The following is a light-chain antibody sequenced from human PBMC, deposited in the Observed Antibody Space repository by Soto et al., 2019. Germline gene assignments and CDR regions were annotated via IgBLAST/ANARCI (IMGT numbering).Light chain of an antibody. CDR2: KAS. J-gene: IGKJ2*01. CDR3: KPHHRFPHT. CDR1: QSISDL. Sequence: DIQMTQPPSTLSAPVGDRVTITCRASQSISDLLAWYQQRSGKAPKLLIYKASSLQSGVPPRFSGSGSGTEFNINISILQTDDFATDYCKPHHRFPHTFGQGTKLELK. V-gene: IGKV1-5*03.